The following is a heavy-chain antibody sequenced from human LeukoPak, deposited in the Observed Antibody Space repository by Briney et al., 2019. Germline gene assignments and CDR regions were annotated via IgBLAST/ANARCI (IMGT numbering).Heavy chain of an antibody. V-gene: IGHV3-74*01. CDR1: GFNLRTYW. Sequence: GGSLRLSCAVTGFNLRTYWIHWVRHSPGRGLEWVARINGEGSRISYADSVRGRFTISRDNAKNTAYLQMNSLRAEDTTLYYCARDPGYYYYGMDVWGQGTTVVVSS. CDR3: ARDPGYYYYGMDV. CDR2: INGEGSRI. J-gene: IGHJ6*02.